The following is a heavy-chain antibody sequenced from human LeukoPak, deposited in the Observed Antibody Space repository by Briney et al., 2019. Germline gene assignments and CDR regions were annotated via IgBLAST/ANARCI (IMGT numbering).Heavy chain of an antibody. J-gene: IGHJ4*02. D-gene: IGHD3-22*01. CDR3: ASERVDSGFFDY. V-gene: IGHV1-46*01. CDR2: INPSGGST. Sequence: GASVKVSCKAPGYTFTSYYMHWVRQAPGQGLEWMGIINPSGGSTNYAQKLQGRVTMTRDTSTSTVYMELSSLRSEDTAVYYCASERVDSGFFDYWGQGTLVTVSS. CDR1: GYTFTSYY.